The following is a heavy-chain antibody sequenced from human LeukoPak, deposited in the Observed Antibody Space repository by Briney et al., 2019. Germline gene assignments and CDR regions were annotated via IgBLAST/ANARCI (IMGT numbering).Heavy chain of an antibody. D-gene: IGHD6-13*01. V-gene: IGHV4-39*01. Sequence: SETLSVTCTVSGGSISSSSYYWGWIRQPPGKGLEWIGSIYYSGSTYYNPSLKSRVTISVDTSKNQFSLKLSSVTAADTAVYYCASFYLGYSNSWLFDYWGQGTLVTVSS. CDR1: GGSISSSSYY. CDR3: ASFYLGYSNSWLFDY. CDR2: IYYSGST. J-gene: IGHJ4*02.